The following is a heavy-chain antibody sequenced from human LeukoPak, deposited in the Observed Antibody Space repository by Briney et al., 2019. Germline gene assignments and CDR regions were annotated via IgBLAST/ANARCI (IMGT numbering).Heavy chain of an antibody. V-gene: IGHV3-48*02. CDR3: AKSRSYYYDSSGYYSIDY. Sequence: GGSLRLSCAASGFTFSSYSMNWVRQAPGKGLEWVSYISSSSSTIYYADSVKGRFTISRDNAKNSLYLQMNSLRDEDTAVYYCAKSRSYYYDSSGYYSIDYWGQGTLVTVSS. CDR1: GFTFSSYS. J-gene: IGHJ4*02. D-gene: IGHD3-22*01. CDR2: ISSSSSTI.